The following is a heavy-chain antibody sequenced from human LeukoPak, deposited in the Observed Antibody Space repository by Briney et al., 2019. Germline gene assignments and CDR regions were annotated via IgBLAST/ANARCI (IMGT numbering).Heavy chain of an antibody. D-gene: IGHD2-21*01. V-gene: IGHV4-61*02. CDR2: IYTSGST. J-gene: IGHJ4*02. CDR3: AREFSVNAFDY. Sequence: PSETLSLTCTVSGGSISSGSYYWSWIRQPAGKGLEWIGRIYTSGSTNYNPSLKSRVAISVDKSKNQFSLKLSSVTAADTAVYYCAREFSVNAFDYWGQGTLVTVSS. CDR1: GGSISSGSYY.